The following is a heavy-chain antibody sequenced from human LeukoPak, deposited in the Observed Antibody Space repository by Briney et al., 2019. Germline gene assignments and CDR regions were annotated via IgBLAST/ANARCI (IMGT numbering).Heavy chain of an antibody. D-gene: IGHD4-17*01. V-gene: IGHV3-74*01. CDR2: INSDGINT. CDR1: GFTFSNYW. Sequence: GGSLRLSCAASGFTFSNYWMHWVRQAPGKGLVWVSRINSDGINTNYADSVKGRFTISRDNAKNTLYLQMNSLRPEDTAVYYCAKESTVTPGNVNWFDTWGQGTLVTVSS. CDR3: AKESTVTPGNVNWFDT. J-gene: IGHJ5*02.